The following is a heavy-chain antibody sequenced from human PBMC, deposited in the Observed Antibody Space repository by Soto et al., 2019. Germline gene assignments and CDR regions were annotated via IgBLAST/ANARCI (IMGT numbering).Heavy chain of an antibody. CDR3: ARDRRKVYFDY. Sequence: QVPLVESGGGVVQPGRSLRLSCAASGFTYSKIGMHGVRQAPGKGLEWVAVIWFDGSNYYYADSVKGRFTISRDNSKNTLYLQMNSLRAEDTAVYYCARDRRKVYFDYWGQGTLVTVSS. CDR1: GFTYSKIG. J-gene: IGHJ4*02. CDR2: IWFDGSNY. V-gene: IGHV3-33*01.